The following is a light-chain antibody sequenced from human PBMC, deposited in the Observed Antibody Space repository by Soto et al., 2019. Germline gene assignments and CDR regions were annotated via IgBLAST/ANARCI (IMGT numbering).Light chain of an antibody. CDR1: QTVHSN. CDR3: HQYNDWPVYT. CDR2: AAT. Sequence: EIVMTQSPANLSVSPGGGATLSCRASQTVHSNLAWYQHKSGQAPRLLIYAATTRATGIPARISGSGSGTEFTLTITSLQSEDSAVYFCHQYNDWPVYTFGPGTKLEIK. J-gene: IGKJ2*01. V-gene: IGKV3-15*01.